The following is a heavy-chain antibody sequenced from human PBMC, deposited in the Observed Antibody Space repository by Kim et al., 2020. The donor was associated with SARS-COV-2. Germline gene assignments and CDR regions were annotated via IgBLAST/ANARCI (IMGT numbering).Heavy chain of an antibody. CDR3: ARPSFVVPDAIPIYYCYGMDV. CDR2: IRRSSSYI. V-gene: IGHV3-21*01. J-gene: IGHJ6*02. D-gene: IGHD2-2*01. CDR1: GFTFSSYR. Sequence: GGSLRLSCAASGFTFSSYRMNWVRQAPGKGLEWVSTIRRSSSYIYYADSVKGRFTISRDNAKNSLYLQMNSLRAEDTAVYYCARPSFVVPDAIPIYYCYGMDVWGQGTTVTVSS.